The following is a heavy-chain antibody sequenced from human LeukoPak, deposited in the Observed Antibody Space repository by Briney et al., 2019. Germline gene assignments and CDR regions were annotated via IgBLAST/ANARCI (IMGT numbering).Heavy chain of an antibody. CDR3: AKASFIAAAGTGDY. J-gene: IGHJ4*02. CDR1: GFTFSSYA. CDR2: ISASGGNT. V-gene: IGHV3-23*01. D-gene: IGHD6-13*01. Sequence: PGGSLRLSCAASGFTFSSYAMSWARQAPGKGLEWVSTISASGGNTYYADSVKGRFTISRDNSKNTLYLQMNSLRAEDTAVYYCAKASFIAAAGTGDYWGQGTLVTVSS.